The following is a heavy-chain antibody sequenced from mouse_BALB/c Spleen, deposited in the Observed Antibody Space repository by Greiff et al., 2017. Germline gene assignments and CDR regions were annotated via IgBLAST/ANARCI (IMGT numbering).Heavy chain of an antibody. Sequence: EVKVVESGGGLVQPGGSRKLSCAASGFTFSDYGMAWVRQAPGKGPEWVAFISNLAYSIYYADTVTGRFTISRENAKNTLYLEMSSLRSEDTAMYYCARADGSWFAYWGQGTLVTVSA. J-gene: IGHJ3*01. CDR2: ISNLAYSI. V-gene: IGHV5-15*02. CDR1: GFTFSDYG. CDR3: ARADGSWFAY.